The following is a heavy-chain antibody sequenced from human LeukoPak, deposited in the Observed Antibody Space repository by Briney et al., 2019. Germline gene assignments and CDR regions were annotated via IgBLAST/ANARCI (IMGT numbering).Heavy chain of an antibody. CDR1: GFTFSSYA. J-gene: IGHJ4*02. V-gene: IGHV3-30-3*01. CDR2: ISYDGSNK. Sequence: GGSLRLSCAASGFTFSSYAMHWVRRAPGKGLEWVAVISYDGSNKYYADSVKGRFTISRDNSKNTLYLQMNSLRAEDTAVYYCAREMYDFWSGYYLSLEPYFDYWGQGTLVTVSS. CDR3: AREMYDFWSGYYLSLEPYFDY. D-gene: IGHD3-3*01.